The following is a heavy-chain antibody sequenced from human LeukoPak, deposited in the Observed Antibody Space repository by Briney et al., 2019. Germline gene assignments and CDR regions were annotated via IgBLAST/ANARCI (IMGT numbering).Heavy chain of an antibody. CDR3: ARGLPGTTVGALLVLDY. Sequence: ASLKASCKASGYTFTGHYIHWVRQAPGQGLEWMGRIYPNSGGTNYARSFQGRVTLTRDPSISTAYVELSRLRSDDTAVYYCARGLPGTTVGALLVLDYWGQGTLLTVSS. J-gene: IGHJ4*02. CDR1: GYTFTGHY. V-gene: IGHV1-2*06. CDR2: IYPNSGGT. D-gene: IGHD1-7*01.